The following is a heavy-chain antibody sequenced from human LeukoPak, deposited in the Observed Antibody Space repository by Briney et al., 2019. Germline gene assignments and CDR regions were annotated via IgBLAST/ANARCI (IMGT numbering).Heavy chain of an antibody. CDR2: IYYSGST. CDR1: GGSISSGGYY. J-gene: IGHJ4*02. CDR3: ARGLLYYYDSSGYYSYFDY. D-gene: IGHD3-22*01. V-gene: IGHV4-61*08. Sequence: PSQTLSLTCTVSGGSISSGGYYWSWIRQHPGKGLEWIGYIYYSGSTNYNPSLKSRVTISVDTSKNQFSLKLSSVTAADMAVYYCARGLLYYYDSSGYYSYFDYWGQGTLVTVSS.